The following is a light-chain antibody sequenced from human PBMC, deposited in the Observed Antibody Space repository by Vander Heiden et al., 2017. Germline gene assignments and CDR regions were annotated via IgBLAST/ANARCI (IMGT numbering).Light chain of an antibody. CDR1: TGAVTSGHF. Sequence: QAVVTQEPSLTVSPGGTDPITCVSSTGAVTSGHFTDWVQRKPGQAPRTLIYDTGRKLSLTPARLSGSLLGGKAALTLSGAQPEDEAEYYCVLSYSGARPVFGGGTKLTVL. V-gene: IGLV7-46*01. CDR3: VLSYSGARPV. J-gene: IGLJ2*01. CDR2: DTG.